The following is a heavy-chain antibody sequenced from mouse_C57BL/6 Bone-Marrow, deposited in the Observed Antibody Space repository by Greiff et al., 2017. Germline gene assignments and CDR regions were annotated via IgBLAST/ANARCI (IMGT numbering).Heavy chain of an antibody. CDR2: IHPSDSDT. CDR1: GYTFTSYW. D-gene: IGHD2-3*01. J-gene: IGHJ4*01. CDR3: ATRWLLRDYDAMDY. V-gene: IGHV1-74*01. Sequence: QVQLKQPGAELVKPGASVKVSCKASGYTFTSYWMHWVKQRPGQGLEWIGRIHPSDSDTNYNQKFKGKATLTVDKSSSTAYMQLSSLTSEDSAVYYCATRWLLRDYDAMDYWGQGTSVTVSS.